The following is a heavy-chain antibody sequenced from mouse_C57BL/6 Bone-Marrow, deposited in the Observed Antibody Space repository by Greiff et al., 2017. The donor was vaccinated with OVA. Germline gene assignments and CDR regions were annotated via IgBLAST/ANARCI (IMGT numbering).Heavy chain of an antibody. D-gene: IGHD1-1*01. V-gene: IGHV5-17*01. J-gene: IGHJ2*01. CDR1: GFTFSDYG. CDR3: AREVITTVVAPDY. Sequence: EVQLVESGGGLVKPGGSLKLSCAASGFTFSDYGMHWVRQAPEKGLEWVAYISSGSSTIYYADTVKGRFTISRDNAKNTLFLQMTSLRSEDTAMYYCAREVITTVVAPDYWGQGTTLTVSS. CDR2: ISSGSSTI.